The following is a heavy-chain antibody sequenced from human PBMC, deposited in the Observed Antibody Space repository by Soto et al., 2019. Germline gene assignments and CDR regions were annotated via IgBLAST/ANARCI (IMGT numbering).Heavy chain of an antibody. CDR2: INSDGSST. D-gene: IGHD1-26*01. CDR3: ARPGGGSYTYYFDY. Sequence: GGSLRLSCAASGFTFSSYWMHWVRQAPGKGLVWVSRINSDGSSTSYADSVKGRFTISRDNAKNTLYLQMNSLRAEDTAVYYCARPGGGSYTYYFDYWGQGTLVTVSS. J-gene: IGHJ4*02. CDR1: GFTFSSYW. V-gene: IGHV3-74*01.